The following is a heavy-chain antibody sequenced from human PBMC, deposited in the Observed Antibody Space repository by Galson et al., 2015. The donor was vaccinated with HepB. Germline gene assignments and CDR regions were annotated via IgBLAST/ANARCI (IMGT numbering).Heavy chain of an antibody. CDR2: IWWDGSKK. Sequence: LRLSCAASGFSFGSHGFHWVRQAPGKGLEWVALIWWDGSKKFYGNSVKGRFTISRDNSVNTIYLQMNTLRTDDTAVYYCARDPGGGDWHYLDYWGQGSLVSVSS. J-gene: IGHJ4*02. CDR3: ARDPGGGDWHYLDY. V-gene: IGHV3-33*01. D-gene: IGHD2-21*01. CDR1: GFSFGSHG.